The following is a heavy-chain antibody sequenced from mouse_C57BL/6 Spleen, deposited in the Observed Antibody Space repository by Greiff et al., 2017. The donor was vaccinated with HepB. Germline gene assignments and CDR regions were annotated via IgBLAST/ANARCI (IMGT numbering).Heavy chain of an antibody. V-gene: IGHV5-4*01. J-gene: IGHJ2*01. CDR3: ARSATGDYFDY. CDR2: ISDGGSYT. D-gene: IGHD1-2*01. Sequence: EVQVVESGGGLVKPGGSLKLSCAASGFTFSSYAMSWVRQTPDKRLEWVATISDGGSYTYYPDNVKGRFTISRDNAKNNLYLQMSHLKSEDTAMYYCARSATGDYFDYWGQGTTLTVSS. CDR1: GFTFSSYA.